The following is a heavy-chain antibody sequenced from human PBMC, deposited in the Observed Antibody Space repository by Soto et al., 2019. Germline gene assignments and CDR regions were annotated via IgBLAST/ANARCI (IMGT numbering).Heavy chain of an antibody. V-gene: IGHV3-15*01. J-gene: IGHJ4*02. Sequence: PGGSLRLSCAASGFSFTDVWMSWVRQAPGKGLEWVGRIRSKTDGGTTEYAAPVKGRFAISRDDSKNTLHPQMNSLKTEDTGVYYCTTLYSGYKYGYWGQGTLVTVSS. D-gene: IGHD5-12*01. CDR1: GFSFTDVW. CDR2: IRSKTDGGTT. CDR3: TTLYSGYKYGY.